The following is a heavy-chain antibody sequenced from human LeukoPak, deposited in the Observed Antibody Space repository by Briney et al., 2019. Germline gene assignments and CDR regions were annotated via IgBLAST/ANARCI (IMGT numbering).Heavy chain of an antibody. CDR3: ARLMSYYGSGSYTYDY. J-gene: IGHJ4*02. CDR1: GGSFSGYY. V-gene: IGHV4-34*01. CDR2: INHSGST. Sequence: PSETLSLTCAVYGGSFSGYYWSWIRQPPGKGLEWIGEINHSGSTNYNPSLKSRVTISVDTSKNQFSLKLSSVTAADTAVYYCARLMSYYGSGSYTYDYWGQGTLVTVSS. D-gene: IGHD3-10*01.